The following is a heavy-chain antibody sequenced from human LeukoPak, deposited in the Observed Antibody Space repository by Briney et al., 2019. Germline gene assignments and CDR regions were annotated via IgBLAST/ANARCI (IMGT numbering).Heavy chain of an antibody. J-gene: IGHJ4*02. Sequence: GGSLRLSCVASEFTFSSYWMTWVRQAPGKGLEWVAVISYDGSNKYYADSVKGRFTISRDNSKNTLYLQMNSLRAEDTAVYYCAKDILPRDYGDYAGVVWGQGTLVTVSS. D-gene: IGHD4-17*01. CDR2: ISYDGSNK. V-gene: IGHV3-30*18. CDR3: AKDILPRDYGDYAGVV. CDR1: EFTFSSYW.